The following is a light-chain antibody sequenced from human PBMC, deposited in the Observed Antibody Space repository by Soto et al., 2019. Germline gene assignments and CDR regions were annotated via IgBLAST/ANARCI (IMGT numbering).Light chain of an antibody. CDR3: CSYAGRSTWV. J-gene: IGLJ3*02. CDR2: HVS. Sequence: QSALTQPRSVSGSPGQSVTISCTGTSSDIGAYNYVSWYQQHPGKAPKLMIYHVSKRPSGVPDRFSGSKSGNTASLTISGLQTEDEANYYCCSYAGRSTWVFGGGTKLTVL. V-gene: IGLV2-11*01. CDR1: SSDIGAYNY.